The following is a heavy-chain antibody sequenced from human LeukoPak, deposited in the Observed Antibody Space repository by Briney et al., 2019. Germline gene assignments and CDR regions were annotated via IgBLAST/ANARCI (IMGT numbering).Heavy chain of an antibody. CDR1: GFTFSSYE. Sequence: HPGGSLRLSCAASGFTFSSYEMDWVRQAPGKGLEWVSYISGSGRTMSYADSVKGRFTISRDNAKNSLYLQMNSLRVEDTAVYHCARGGLYGYDVFDYWGQGTLVTVSS. CDR3: ARGGLYGYDVFDY. J-gene: IGHJ4*02. V-gene: IGHV3-48*03. CDR2: ISGSGRTM. D-gene: IGHD5-12*01.